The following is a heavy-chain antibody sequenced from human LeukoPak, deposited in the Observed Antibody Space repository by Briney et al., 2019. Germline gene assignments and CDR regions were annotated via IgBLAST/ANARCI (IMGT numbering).Heavy chain of an antibody. Sequence: SGGSLRLSCAASGFTFSSYGTSWVRQAPGKGREWVSAISGSGGSTYYADCVKGRFTIARDKSKNTVDLQMNSLRGEDTAVYYCVKGLALFDYWGQGTLVTVSS. CDR1: GFTFSSYG. CDR3: VKGLALFDY. J-gene: IGHJ4*02. V-gene: IGHV3-23*01. CDR2: ISGSGGST.